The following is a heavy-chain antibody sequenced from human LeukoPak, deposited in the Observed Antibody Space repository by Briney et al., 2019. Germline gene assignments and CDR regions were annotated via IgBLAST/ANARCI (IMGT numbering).Heavy chain of an antibody. D-gene: IGHD3-22*01. V-gene: IGHV5-51*01. CDR1: GYSFTNFW. CDR3: ARLGVEAYDSSGFYYFDY. Sequence: GESLKISCKASGYSFTNFWIGWGRQMPGKGLEWMGTIYPGDSDTGYRPSFQGQVTISADKSISTVYLQWSSLKASDTAMYYCARLGVEAYDSSGFYYFDYWGQGALVTVSS. J-gene: IGHJ4*02. CDR2: IYPGDSDT.